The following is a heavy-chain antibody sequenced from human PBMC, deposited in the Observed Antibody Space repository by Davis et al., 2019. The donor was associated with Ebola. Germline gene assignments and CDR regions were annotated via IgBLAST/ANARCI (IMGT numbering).Heavy chain of an antibody. Sequence: GESLKISCAASGFAFSDYTLHWVRQAPGKGLEWVAVIWYDGSNKYYADSVKGRFTISRDKSKNTLYLQMNSLRAEDTAVYYCARTGYSGSYARYAFDIWGQGTMVTVSS. J-gene: IGHJ3*02. CDR2: IWYDGSNK. CDR3: ARTGYSGSYARYAFDI. CDR1: GFAFSDYT. D-gene: IGHD1-26*01. V-gene: IGHV3-33*08.